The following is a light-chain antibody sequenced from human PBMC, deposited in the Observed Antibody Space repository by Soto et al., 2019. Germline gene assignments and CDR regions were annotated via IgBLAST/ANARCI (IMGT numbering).Light chain of an antibody. J-gene: IGLJ3*02. CDR3: SSYTRSNTVV. CDR1: SSDVGGYNY. V-gene: IGLV2-14*03. Sequence: QYALTQPASVSGSPGQSITISCTGTSSDVGGYNYVSWYQQHPGNAPKLLIFDVVNRPSGVSNRFSGSKSDNTASLTISGLQAEDEADYYCSSYTRSNTVVFGGGTKLTVL. CDR2: DVV.